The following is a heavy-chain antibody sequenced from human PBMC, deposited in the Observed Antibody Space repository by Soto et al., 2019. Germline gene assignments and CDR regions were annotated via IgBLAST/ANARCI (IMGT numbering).Heavy chain of an antibody. V-gene: IGHV3-33*01. CDR3: ARDLRGFLEGTDYNGIDA. Sequence: AGSLRLSCSASGFTFSTYGMHWGRQAPGKGLEGVALIWNDGSDKEYADSVKGRLTTSRENTRNTQYLQMNSLRADDTAVYYCARDLRGFLEGTDYNGIDAWGQGTTVTVSS. CDR1: GFTFSTYG. D-gene: IGHD3-16*01. J-gene: IGHJ6*02. CDR2: IWNDGSDK.